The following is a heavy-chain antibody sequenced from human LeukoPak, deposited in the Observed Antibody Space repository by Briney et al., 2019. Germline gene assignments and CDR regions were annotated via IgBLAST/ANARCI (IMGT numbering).Heavy chain of an antibody. CDR1: GGSFSGYY. CDR2: INHSGST. D-gene: IGHD2-2*01. J-gene: IGHJ4*02. Sequence: SETLSLTCAVYGGSFSGYYWSWIRQPQGKGLEWIGEINHSGSTNYNPSLKSRVTISVDTSKNQFSLKLSSVTAADTAVYYCARGWGCSSTSCYRAGGTNPFDYWGQGTLVTVSS. CDR3: ARGWGCSSTSCYRAGGTNPFDY. V-gene: IGHV4-34*01.